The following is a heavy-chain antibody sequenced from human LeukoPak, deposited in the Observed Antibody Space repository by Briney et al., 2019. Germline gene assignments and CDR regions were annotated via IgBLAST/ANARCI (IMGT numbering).Heavy chain of an antibody. CDR1: GFTFSSYG. J-gene: IGHJ6*04. Sequence: GGSLRLSCAASGFTFSSYGIHWVRQAPVKGLEWVAFIRYDGSDKYFADIVKGRFTISRDNFKNTLYLQMNGLRLEDTAVYYCATLRDIVVVATTPTDVWGKGTTVIVSS. CDR2: IRYDGSDK. D-gene: IGHD2-2*01. CDR3: ATLRDIVVVATTPTDV. V-gene: IGHV3-30*02.